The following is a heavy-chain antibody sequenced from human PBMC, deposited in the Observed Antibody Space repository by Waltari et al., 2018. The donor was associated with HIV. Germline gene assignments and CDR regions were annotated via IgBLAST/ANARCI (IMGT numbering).Heavy chain of an antibody. CDR3: AKDRWATHDSSGYGAYYYYGMDV. J-gene: IGHJ6*02. Sequence: EVQLLESGGGLVQPGGSLRLSCAASGFTFSSYAMSWVHQAPGKGLEWVSAISGSGGSTYYADSVKGRFTISRDNSKNTLYLQMNSLRAEDTAVYYCAKDRWATHDSSGYGAYYYYGMDVWGQGTTVTVSS. D-gene: IGHD3-22*01. CDR2: ISGSGGST. CDR1: GFTFSSYA. V-gene: IGHV3-23*01.